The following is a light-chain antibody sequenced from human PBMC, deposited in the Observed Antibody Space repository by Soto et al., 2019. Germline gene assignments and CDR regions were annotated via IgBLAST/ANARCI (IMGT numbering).Light chain of an antibody. CDR2: DAS. CDR3: QQYHNWPIT. J-gene: IGKJ5*01. Sequence: EIVMTQSPATLSVSPGESAPLSCRASQSVSSNLAWHQQKPGQAPRILMYDASTRATGISARFSGSGSGTEFTLTISSLQSEDFAVYYCQQYHNWPITFGQGTRLEIK. CDR1: QSVSSN. V-gene: IGKV3-15*01.